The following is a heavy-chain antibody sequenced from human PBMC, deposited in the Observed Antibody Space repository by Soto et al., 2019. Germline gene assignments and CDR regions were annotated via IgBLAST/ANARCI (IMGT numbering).Heavy chain of an antibody. CDR3: ATRSPAFDY. J-gene: IGHJ4*02. CDR1: GYTFTSYG. V-gene: IGHV1-18*01. CDR2: ISTSKGDT. Sequence: QVQLVQSGPEVKKPGASVKVSCKTSGYTFTSYGISWVRQAPGQGLEWMGWISTSKGDTNYAQKFRGRVTMTTDTSTNTGYMELRSLGSDDTAVYYCATRSPAFDYWGQGTLVTVSS.